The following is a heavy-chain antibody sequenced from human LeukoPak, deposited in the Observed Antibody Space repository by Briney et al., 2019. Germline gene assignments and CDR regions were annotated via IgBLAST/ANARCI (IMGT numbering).Heavy chain of an antibody. V-gene: IGHV4-59*01. CDR3: ATLGAAGASDY. Sequence: SETLSLTCTVSGGSISSYYWRWLRQPPGKGVEWIGYIYYSGSTNYNPSLKSRVTISVDTSKNQFSLKLSSVTAADTAVYYCATLGAAGASDYWGQGTLVTVSS. CDR2: IYYSGST. J-gene: IGHJ4*02. D-gene: IGHD3-10*01. CDR1: GGSISSYY.